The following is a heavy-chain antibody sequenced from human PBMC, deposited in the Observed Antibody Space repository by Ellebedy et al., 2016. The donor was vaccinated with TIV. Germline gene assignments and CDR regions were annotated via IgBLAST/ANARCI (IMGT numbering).Heavy chain of an antibody. Sequence: GESLKISCAASGFTFRSYTMSWVRQAPGKGLEWVSVISASGGSAYYADSVKGRFTISSDNAKNSLFLRMNSLRAEDTAVYYCARATSIGDYVYYWGQGTLVTVSS. V-gene: IGHV3-23*01. D-gene: IGHD2/OR15-2a*01. J-gene: IGHJ4*02. CDR1: GFTFRSYT. CDR3: ARATSIGDYVYY. CDR2: ISASGGSA.